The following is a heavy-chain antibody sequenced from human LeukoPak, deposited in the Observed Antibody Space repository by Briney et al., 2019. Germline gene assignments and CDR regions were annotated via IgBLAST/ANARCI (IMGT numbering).Heavy chain of an antibody. J-gene: IGHJ4*02. Sequence: GGSLRLSCAASGCTISSYEMNWVRQTPGKGMEWLSYISDSGSTIYYADSVKGRFTISRDNAKNSLYLQMNSLRAEDTAVYYCARNLDFDSSGYPFDYWGQGTLVTVSS. CDR2: ISDSGSTI. CDR1: GCTISSYE. CDR3: ARNLDFDSSGYPFDY. V-gene: IGHV3-48*03. D-gene: IGHD3-22*01.